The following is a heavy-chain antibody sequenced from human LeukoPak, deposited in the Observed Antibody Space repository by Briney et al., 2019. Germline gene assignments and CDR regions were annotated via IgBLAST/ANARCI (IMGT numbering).Heavy chain of an antibody. V-gene: IGHV4-39*01. CDR1: GGSISTRDYY. D-gene: IGHD3-22*01. CDR2: IYYTGST. CDR3: ARVVYYYDVSGYSFDL. Sequence: SETLSLTCTVSGGSISTRDYYWGWIRQPPGKGMEWIASIYYTGSTYYSPSLRSRATMSVDTSKNQFSLELSAVTAADTAFYYCARVVYYYDVSGYSFDLWGRGTLVAVSS. J-gene: IGHJ2*01.